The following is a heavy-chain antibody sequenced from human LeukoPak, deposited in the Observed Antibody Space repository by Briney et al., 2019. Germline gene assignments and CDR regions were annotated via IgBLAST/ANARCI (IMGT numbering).Heavy chain of an antibody. Sequence: GGSLRLSCAASGFTFSSYEMNWVRQAPGKGLEWVSYISSSGSTIYYADSVKGRFTISRDNAKNTLYLQMNSLRVEDTAVYYCAKVLAAAGPLDYWGQGTLVTVSS. J-gene: IGHJ4*02. CDR1: GFTFSSYE. V-gene: IGHV3-48*03. D-gene: IGHD6-13*01. CDR2: ISSSGSTI. CDR3: AKVLAAAGPLDY.